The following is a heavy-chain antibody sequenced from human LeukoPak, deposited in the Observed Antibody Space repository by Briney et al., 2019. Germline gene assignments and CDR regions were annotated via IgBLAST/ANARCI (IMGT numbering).Heavy chain of an antibody. CDR1: GGSFSGYY. CDR3: ARRLCGGDCYSTFSY. D-gene: IGHD2-21*02. Sequence: PSETLSLTCAVYGGSFSGYYWSWIRQPPGKGLEWIGEINHSGSTNYNPSLKSRVTISVDTSRNQFSLKLSSVTAADTAVYYCARRLCGGDCYSTFSYRGQGTLVTVSS. V-gene: IGHV4-34*01. CDR2: INHSGST. J-gene: IGHJ4*02.